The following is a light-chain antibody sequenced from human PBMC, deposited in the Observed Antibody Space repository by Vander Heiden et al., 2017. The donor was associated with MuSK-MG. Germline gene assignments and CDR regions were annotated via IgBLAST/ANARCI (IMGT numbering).Light chain of an antibody. CDR3: QQYDALRIT. CDR1: QDISNY. Sequence: DIQMTQSPSSLSASVGDRVTITCQASQDISNYLNWYQQKPGKAPKLLIYDASNLETGVPSRFSGRGSGTDFTLTMSSLHPEDLATYYCQQYDALRITFGQGTLMEIK. V-gene: IGKV1-33*01. CDR2: DAS. J-gene: IGKJ5*01.